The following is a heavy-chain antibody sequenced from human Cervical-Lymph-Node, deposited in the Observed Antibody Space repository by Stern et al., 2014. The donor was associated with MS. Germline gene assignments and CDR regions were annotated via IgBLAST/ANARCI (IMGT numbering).Heavy chain of an antibody. J-gene: IGHJ4*02. CDR3: ARVSYDFWRGYYVFDY. CDR2: IYYSGST. CDR1: GGSISSGGYY. Sequence: VQLVESGPGLVKPSQTLSLTCTVSGGSISSGGYYWSWIRQPPGKGLEWIGNIYYSGSTYYNPSLKSRVTISVDTSKNQFSLKLSSVTAADTAVYYCARVSYDFWRGYYVFDYWGQGTLVTVSS. V-gene: IGHV4-31*03. D-gene: IGHD3-3*01.